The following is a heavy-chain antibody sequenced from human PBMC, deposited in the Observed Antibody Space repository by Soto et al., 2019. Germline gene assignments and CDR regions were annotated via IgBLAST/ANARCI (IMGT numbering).Heavy chain of an antibody. CDR1: GLTFTNYW. CDR3: ARGVRNYYGMDV. V-gene: IGHV3-74*01. Sequence: GGSLRLSCAASGLTFTNYWMHRVSQAPGRGLVWVSRINSDGSSRFYADSVKGRFTISRDNAENTVYLQMNSLRAEDTSVYYCARGVRNYYGMDVWGQGTTVNVSS. J-gene: IGHJ6*02. CDR2: INSDGSSR.